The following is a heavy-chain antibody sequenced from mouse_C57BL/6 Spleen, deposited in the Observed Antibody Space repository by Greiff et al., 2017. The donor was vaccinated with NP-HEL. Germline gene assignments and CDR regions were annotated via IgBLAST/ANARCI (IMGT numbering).Heavy chain of an antibody. D-gene: IGHD1-1*01. Sequence: EVKVVESGEGLVKPGGSLKLSCAASGFTFSSYAMSWVRQTPEKRLEWVAYISSGGDYIYYADTVKGRFTISRDNARNTLYLQMSSLKSEDTAMYYCTREANYYGSSYVWYFDVWGTGTTVTVSS. CDR2: ISSGGDYI. V-gene: IGHV5-9-1*02. J-gene: IGHJ1*03. CDR1: GFTFSSYA. CDR3: TREANYYGSSYVWYFDV.